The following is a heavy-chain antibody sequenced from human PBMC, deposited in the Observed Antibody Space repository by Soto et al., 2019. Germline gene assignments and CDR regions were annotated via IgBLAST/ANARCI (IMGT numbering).Heavy chain of an antibody. CDR1: GFAVSSKY. V-gene: IGHV3-53*01. D-gene: IGHD6-19*01. J-gene: IGHJ4*02. Sequence: EVQLVESGGGLIQPGGSLRLSCAASGFAVSSKYMTWVRQAPGKGLEWVSVIYGGGTTYYADSVTGRFTISRDTSKNTLYLQMNSLRAEDTAVYYCVQTTGWPGFDFWGQGTLDTVSS. CDR3: VQTTGWPGFDF. CDR2: IYGGGTT.